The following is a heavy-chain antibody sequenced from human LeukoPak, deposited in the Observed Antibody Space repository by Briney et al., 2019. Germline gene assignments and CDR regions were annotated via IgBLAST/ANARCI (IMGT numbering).Heavy chain of an antibody. J-gene: IGHJ4*02. Sequence: GGSLRLSCAASGFTFSSYSMNWVRQAPGKGLEWVSSISSSSSYIYYADSVKGRFTISRDNAKNSLYLQMNSLRAEDTAVYYCAMQRGYSYGWVDYWGQGTLVTVSS. D-gene: IGHD5-18*01. CDR3: AMQRGYSYGWVDY. V-gene: IGHV3-21*01. CDR2: ISSSSSYI. CDR1: GFTFSSYS.